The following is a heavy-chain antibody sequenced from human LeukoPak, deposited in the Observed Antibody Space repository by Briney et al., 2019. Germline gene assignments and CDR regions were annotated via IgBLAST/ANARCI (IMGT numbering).Heavy chain of an antibody. D-gene: IGHD5-24*01. Sequence: PGGSLRLSCAASGFTFSSNYMSWVRQAPGKGLEWVSVIYSGGSTYYADSVKGRFTISRDNSKNTLYLQMNSLRAEDTAVCYCARDLYRGDGYNLIDYWGQGTLVTVSS. CDR2: IYSGGST. CDR3: ARDLYRGDGYNLIDY. V-gene: IGHV3-53*01. J-gene: IGHJ4*02. CDR1: GFTFSSNY.